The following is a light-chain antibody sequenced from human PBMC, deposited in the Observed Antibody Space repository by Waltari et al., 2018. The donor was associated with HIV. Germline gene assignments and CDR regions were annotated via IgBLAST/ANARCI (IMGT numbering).Light chain of an antibody. J-gene: IGLJ2*01. V-gene: IGLV2-23*02. CDR1: SSDVGGYNI. CDR3: CSYAGAAGTV. CDR2: EVS. Sequence: QSALTQPASVSGSPGQSITISCTGTSSDVGGYNIVSWYQQPAGQAPKVMIYEVSQRPSGVSNRCSGSKSGNTASLTISGVQAEDEADYYCCSYAGAAGTVFGGGTKLTVL.